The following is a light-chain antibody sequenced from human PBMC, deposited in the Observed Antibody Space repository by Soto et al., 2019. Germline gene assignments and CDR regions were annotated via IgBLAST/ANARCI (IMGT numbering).Light chain of an antibody. V-gene: IGLV1-36*01. J-gene: IGLJ3*02. Sequence: QSVLTQPPSVSAAPGQKVTISCSGSSSNIGNNAVHWYQQLPGKAPKLLIHDDNRESSGVSHRGSGSNSGTSASLAISDLQSEDEAHYYCAAWDDSLNGPVFGGGTKLTVL. CDR2: DDN. CDR1: SSNIGNNA. CDR3: AAWDDSLNGPV.